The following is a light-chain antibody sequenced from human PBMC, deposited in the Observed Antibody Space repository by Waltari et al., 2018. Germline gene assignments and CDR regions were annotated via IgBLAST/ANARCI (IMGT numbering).Light chain of an antibody. CDR2: DLS. Sequence: QSALTQPRSVSGSPGQSVTISCTGTSGDVGGNNYVSWYQQHPGKAPKVMIYDLSGGPSGVPDRCSGSRSANTASLTISGLQAEDEADYYCCSYAGSYTWVFGGGTKVTVL. J-gene: IGLJ3*02. V-gene: IGLV2-11*01. CDR1: SGDVGGNNY. CDR3: CSYAGSYTWV.